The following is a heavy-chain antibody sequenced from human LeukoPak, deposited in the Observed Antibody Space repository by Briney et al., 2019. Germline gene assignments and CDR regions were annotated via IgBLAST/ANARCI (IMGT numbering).Heavy chain of an antibody. V-gene: IGHV3-23*01. CDR3: AKISGWDPPF. CDR2: ISGSGGST. CDR1: GFTFSSYG. D-gene: IGHD6-19*01. Sequence: GGSLRLSCAAPGFTFSSYGMHWVRQAPGKGLEWVSAISGSGGSTYYADSVKGRFTISRDNSKNTLYLQMNSLRAEDTAVYYCAKISGWDPPFWGQGTLVTVSS. J-gene: IGHJ4*02.